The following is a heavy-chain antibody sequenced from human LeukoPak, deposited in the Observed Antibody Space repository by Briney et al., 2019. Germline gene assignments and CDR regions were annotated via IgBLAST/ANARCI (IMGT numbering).Heavy chain of an antibody. CDR1: GGSITSYY. J-gene: IGHJ4*02. V-gene: IGHV4-4*07. CDR2: IYTRGST. CDR3: AGEGHYYDDTGYYYGGEGY. Sequence: SETLSLTCTLSGGSITSYYWSWIRQPAGKGLEGIGRIYTRGSTKYTPSLTSRVTLSVATSKNQFSLRLSSVTAADTAVYYCAGEGHYYDDTGYYYGGEGYWGQGTLVTVSS. D-gene: IGHD3-22*01.